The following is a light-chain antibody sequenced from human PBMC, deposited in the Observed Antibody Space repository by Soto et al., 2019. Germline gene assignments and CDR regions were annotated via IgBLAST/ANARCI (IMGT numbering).Light chain of an antibody. V-gene: IGKV1-27*01. CDR3: QKYNSAPLP. Sequence: DIQMTQSPSSLSASVGDRVTITCRASQGISNYLAWYQQKPGKVPKLLIYAASTFQSGVPSRFSGSGSGTDFTVTISSLQPEDVATYYCQKYNSAPLPFGGGTKVEIK. J-gene: IGKJ4*01. CDR1: QGISNY. CDR2: AAS.